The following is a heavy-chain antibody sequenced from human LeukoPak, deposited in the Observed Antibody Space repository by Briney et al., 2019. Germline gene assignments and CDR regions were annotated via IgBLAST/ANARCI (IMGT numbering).Heavy chain of an antibody. CDR3: ARDRGIATYNWFDP. D-gene: IGHD6-13*01. Sequence: SLRLSCAASGFTFSSYGMHWVRQAPGKGLEWVAVIWYDGSNKNHADSVKGRFTISRDNSKNTLYLQMNSLRAEDTAVYYCARDRGIATYNWFDPWGQGTLVTVSS. V-gene: IGHV3-33*01. J-gene: IGHJ5*02. CDR2: IWYDGSNK. CDR1: GFTFSSYG.